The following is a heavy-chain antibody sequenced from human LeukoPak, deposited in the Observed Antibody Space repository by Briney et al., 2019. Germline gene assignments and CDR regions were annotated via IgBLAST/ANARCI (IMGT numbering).Heavy chain of an antibody. Sequence: GGSLRLSCAASGFIVSNNFMSWVRQAPGKGPEWVSVMYRGGSRDYADSVKGRFTISRDNSKNTTYLQMDSLRVEDTATYYCAREGVYNSPFDSWGRGTLVTVSS. CDR1: GFIVSNNF. CDR2: MYRGGSR. D-gene: IGHD1-1*01. V-gene: IGHV3-53*01. CDR3: AREGVYNSPFDS. J-gene: IGHJ4*02.